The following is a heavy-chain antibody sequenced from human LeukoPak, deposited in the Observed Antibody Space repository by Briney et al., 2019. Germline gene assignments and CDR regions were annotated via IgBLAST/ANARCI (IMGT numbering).Heavy chain of an antibody. Sequence: GGSLSLSCAPSGFTFSDHYMDWVRHAPGKGLERVGRTRNKANSYTTEYAASVKGRFTISREDSKNSLYLQMNSLKTEDTAVYYCAREIGVYYYYYYMDVWGKGTTVTVSS. CDR3: AREIGVYYYYYYMDV. V-gene: IGHV3-72*01. J-gene: IGHJ6*03. D-gene: IGHD3-22*01. CDR1: GFTFSDHY. CDR2: TRNKANSYTT.